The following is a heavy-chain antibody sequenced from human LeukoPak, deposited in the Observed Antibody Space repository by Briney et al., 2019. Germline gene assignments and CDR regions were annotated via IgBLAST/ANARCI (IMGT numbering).Heavy chain of an antibody. CDR3: ARLSVGATTVDC. D-gene: IGHD1-26*01. CDR1: SGSISISNYH. V-gene: IGHV4-39*01. CDR2: IYYGGTT. J-gene: IGHJ4*02. Sequence: PSETLSLTCTVSSGSISISNYHWGWIRQPPGKGLEWIGSIYYGGTTYYNPSLKSRVTISVDTSKNQFSLKLSSVTAADTAVYYCARLSVGATTVDCWGQGTLVTVSS.